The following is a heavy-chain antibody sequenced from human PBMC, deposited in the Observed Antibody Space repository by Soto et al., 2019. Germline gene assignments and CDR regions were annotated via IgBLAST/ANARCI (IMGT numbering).Heavy chain of an antibody. CDR1: GFTFRSYS. V-gene: IGHV3-23*01. CDR2: ITATGGTT. D-gene: IGHD1-7*01. CDR3: AKCMQVNWNYDAFHI. Sequence: EVQLLESGGGLVQPGGSLRLSCAASGFTFRSYSMRWVRQAPGKGLEWVSHITATGGTTYYADSVKGRFTISRDTSRNTLHLQMDSLRAEDTALYFCAKCMQVNWNYDAFHIWGQGTMVTVSS. J-gene: IGHJ3*02.